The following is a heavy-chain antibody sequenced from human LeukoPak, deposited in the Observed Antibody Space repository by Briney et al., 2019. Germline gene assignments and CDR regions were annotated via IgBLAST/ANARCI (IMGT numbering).Heavy chain of an antibody. Sequence: PGGSLRLSCAASGFTFSSYSMNWVRQAPGKGLEWVSSISSSSSYIYYADSVKGRFTISRDNAENSLYLQMNSLRAEDTAVYYCARDKGITGRADYWGQGTLVTVSS. CDR3: ARDKGITGRADY. J-gene: IGHJ4*02. V-gene: IGHV3-21*01. D-gene: IGHD1-20*01. CDR2: ISSSSSYI. CDR1: GFTFSSYS.